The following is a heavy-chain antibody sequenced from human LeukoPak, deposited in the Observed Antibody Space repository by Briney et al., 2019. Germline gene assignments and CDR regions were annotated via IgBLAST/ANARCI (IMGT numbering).Heavy chain of an antibody. V-gene: IGHV3-49*04. J-gene: IGHJ6*02. Sequence: GGSLRLSCTTSGFNFGNHAMTWVRQAPGKGLEWVGFIRSKAYRGTTEYAASVKGRCTISRDDSKSVVYLQMNSLKSEDTAVYYCSRGPIQLWVHNGVDVWGQGTTVTVSS. D-gene: IGHD5-18*01. CDR3: SRGPIQLWVHNGVDV. CDR1: GFNFGNHA. CDR2: IRSKAYRGTT.